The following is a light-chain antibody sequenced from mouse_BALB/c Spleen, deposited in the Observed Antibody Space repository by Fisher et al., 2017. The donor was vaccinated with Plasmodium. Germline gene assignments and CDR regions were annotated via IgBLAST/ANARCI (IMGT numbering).Light chain of an antibody. CDR3: WQGTHFPLT. Sequence: VLTQSPLSLPVSLGDQASISCRSSQSLVHSYGSTYLHWYLQKPGQSPKLLIYKVSNRFSGVPDRFTVSGLGKDFTLKISRVEAEDLGIYYCWQGTHFPLTFGAGTRLELK. J-gene: IGKJ5*01. V-gene: IGKV1-110*01. CDR2: KVS. CDR1: QSLVHSYGSTY.